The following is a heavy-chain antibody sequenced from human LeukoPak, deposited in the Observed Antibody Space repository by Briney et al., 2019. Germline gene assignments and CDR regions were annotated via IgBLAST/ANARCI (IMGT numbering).Heavy chain of an antibody. CDR2: ISYSGSS. V-gene: IGHV4-39*01. J-gene: IGHJ5*02. Sequence: SETLSLTCTVSGGSIDSSNYYWGWIRQPPGKGLEWIGSISYSGSSYYNPSLKSRVSISVDTSKNQFSLKLSSVTAADTAVYYCARQVRQQLSRPPGVNWFDPWGQGTLVTVSS. D-gene: IGHD6-13*01. CDR1: GGSIDSSNYY. CDR3: ARQVRQQLSRPPGVNWFDP.